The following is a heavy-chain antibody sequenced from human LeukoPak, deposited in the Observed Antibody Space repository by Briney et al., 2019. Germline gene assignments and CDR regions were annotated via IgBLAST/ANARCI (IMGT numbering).Heavy chain of an antibody. CDR1: GYTFTSYA. D-gene: IGHD6-13*01. V-gene: IGHV1-3*01. Sequence: ASVKVSCKASGYTFTSYAMHWVRQAPGQRLEWMGWINAGNGNTKYSQKFQGRVTITRDTSASTAYMELSSLRSEDTAVYYCAREGIAAAGDYYYGMDVWGQGTTVTVSS. CDR3: AREGIAAAGDYYYGMDV. J-gene: IGHJ6*02. CDR2: INAGNGNT.